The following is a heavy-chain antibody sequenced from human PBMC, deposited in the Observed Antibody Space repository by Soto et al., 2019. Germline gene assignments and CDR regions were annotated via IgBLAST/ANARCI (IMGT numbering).Heavy chain of an antibody. V-gene: IGHV3-66*01. Sequence: EVQLVESGGGLVQPGGSLRLSCAASGFTVSSNYMSWVRQAPGKGLEWVSVIYSGGSTYYADSVKGRFTISRDNSKNTLYLQMNSLRAEDTAVYYCARGLLWFGELSSLDYWGQGTLVTVSS. J-gene: IGHJ4*02. CDR1: GFTVSSNY. D-gene: IGHD3-10*01. CDR3: ARGLLWFGELSSLDY. CDR2: IYSGGST.